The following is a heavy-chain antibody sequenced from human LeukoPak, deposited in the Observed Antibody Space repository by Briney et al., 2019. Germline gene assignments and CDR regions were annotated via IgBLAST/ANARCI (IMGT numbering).Heavy chain of an antibody. J-gene: IGHJ6*02. CDR3: ARRDSSSLYYYYYGMDV. CDR2: ISSSSSTI. Sequence: GGSLRLSCAASGFTFNNYAMGWVRQAPGKGLEWVSYISSSSSTIYYADSVKGRFTISRDNAKNSLYLQMNSLRAEDTAVYYCARRDSSSLYYYYYGMDVWGQGTTVTVSS. D-gene: IGHD6-13*01. CDR1: GFTFNNYA. V-gene: IGHV3-48*04.